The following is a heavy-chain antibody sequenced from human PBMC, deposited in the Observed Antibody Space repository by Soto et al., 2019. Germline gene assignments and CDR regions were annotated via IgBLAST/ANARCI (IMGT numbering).Heavy chain of an antibody. D-gene: IGHD3-10*01. J-gene: IGHJ5*02. Sequence: QVQLVESGGGVVQPGRSLRLSCAASGFTFSSYAMHWVRQAPGKGLEWVAVISYDGSNKYYADSVKGRFTISRDNSKNTLYLQMNSLRAEDTAVYYCAREISVVRVHPWGQGTLVTVSS. CDR3: AREISVVRVHP. CDR1: GFTFSSYA. V-gene: IGHV3-30-3*01. CDR2: ISYDGSNK.